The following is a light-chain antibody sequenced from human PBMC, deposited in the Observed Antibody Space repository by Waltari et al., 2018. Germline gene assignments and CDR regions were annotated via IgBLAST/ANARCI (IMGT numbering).Light chain of an antibody. CDR2: RNN. Sequence: QSVLTQPPSASGTPGPRVTISCSGSSSNIGRNYVYWYQQLPGTAPKLLIYRNNQRPSGVPDRFSGSKSGTSASLAISGLRSEDEADYYCAAWDDSLSGPVVFGGGTKLTVL. J-gene: IGLJ2*01. CDR1: SSNIGRNY. V-gene: IGLV1-47*01. CDR3: AAWDDSLSGPVV.